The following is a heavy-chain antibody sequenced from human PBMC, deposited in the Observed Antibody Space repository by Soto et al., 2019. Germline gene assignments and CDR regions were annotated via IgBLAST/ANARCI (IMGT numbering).Heavy chain of an antibody. V-gene: IGHV3-48*02. D-gene: IGHD1-26*01. J-gene: IGHJ4*02. CDR3: ALDRSVGRTIYYYLES. Sequence: EVQLEESGGDLVQPGGSLRLSCTGSGFSFGTYAMNWVRQAPGKGLEWVSYISASSAAIDYADSVKGRFTVVRDNAKHSLFLQMNSLRDEDTALYYLALDRSVGRTIYYYLESWGQGTLVTVSS. CDR1: GFSFGTYA. CDR2: ISASSAAI.